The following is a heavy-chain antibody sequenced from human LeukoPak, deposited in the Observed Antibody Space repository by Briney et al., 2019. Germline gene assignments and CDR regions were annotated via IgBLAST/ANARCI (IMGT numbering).Heavy chain of an antibody. CDR3: AKAGIVATMDADWFDP. D-gene: IGHD5-12*01. CDR2: MNPNSGNT. V-gene: IGHV1-8*01. CDR1: GYTFTSYD. Sequence: GASVKVSCKASGYTFTSYDINWVRQATGQGLEWMGWMNPNSGNTGYAQKFRGRVTMTRDTSISTAYMELSSLRSEDTAVYYCAKAGIVATMDADWFDPWGQGTLATVSS. J-gene: IGHJ5*02.